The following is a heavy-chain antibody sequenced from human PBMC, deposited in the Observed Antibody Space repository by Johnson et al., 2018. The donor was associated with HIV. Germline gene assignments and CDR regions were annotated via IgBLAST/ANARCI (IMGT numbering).Heavy chain of an antibody. CDR2: IYSGGST. CDR3: AVGGSYYTFDM. Sequence: VQLVESGGGLMQPGGSLRLSCAASGFTVSSNYMSWVRQAPGKGLEWVSIIYSGGSTYYADSVKGRVTISRDNSKNTRYLQMTSLRAEDKAVYYCAVGGSYYTFDMWGQGTMVTVSS. J-gene: IGHJ3*02. D-gene: IGHD1-26*01. CDR1: GFTVSSNY. V-gene: IGHV3-53*01.